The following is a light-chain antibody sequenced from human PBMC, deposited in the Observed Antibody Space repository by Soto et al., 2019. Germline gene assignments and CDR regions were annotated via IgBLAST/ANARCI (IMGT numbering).Light chain of an antibody. V-gene: IGKV4-1*01. CDR1: QSVLYTSTNKNN. CDR2: WAS. J-gene: IGKJ1*01. Sequence: DIVMTQSPDSLAVSLGERATINCKSSQSVLYTSTNKNNLAWYQQKPGQPPKLLIYWASTRESGVPDRFSGSGSGTDFTLSINSLQAEDVAVYYCQQYYDSPTFGQGTKVEIK. CDR3: QQYYDSPT.